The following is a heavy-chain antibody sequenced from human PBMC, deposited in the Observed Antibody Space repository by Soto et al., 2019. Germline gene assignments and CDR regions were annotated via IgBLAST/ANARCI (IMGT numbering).Heavy chain of an antibody. V-gene: IGHV5-10-1*01. CDR2: IDLSESYT. CDR3: ATQGLTTYYFGY. J-gene: IGHJ4*02. Sequence: GESLPISCKGSGWSFASQWIRWVRQVPGKGQEWMGRIDLSESYTTYNPSFQGHVTFSADKSITTAYLQWRSLEASDTATYYCATQGLTTYYFGYWGQGTLVTVSS. CDR1: GWSFASQW.